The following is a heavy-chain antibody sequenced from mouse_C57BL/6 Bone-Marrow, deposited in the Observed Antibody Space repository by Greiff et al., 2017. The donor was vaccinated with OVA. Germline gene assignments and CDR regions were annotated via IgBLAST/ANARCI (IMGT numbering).Heavy chain of an antibody. CDR3: ARRSNYPMDY. J-gene: IGHJ4*01. CDR1: GYAFTNYL. V-gene: IGHV1-54*01. CDR2: INPGSGGT. D-gene: IGHD2-5*01. Sequence: QVQLQQSGAELVRPGTSVKVSCKASGYAFTNYLIEWVKQRPGQGLEWIGVINPGSGGTNYNEKFKGKATLTADKSSSTAYMQLSSLTSEDSAVYFCARRSNYPMDYWGQGTSVTVSS.